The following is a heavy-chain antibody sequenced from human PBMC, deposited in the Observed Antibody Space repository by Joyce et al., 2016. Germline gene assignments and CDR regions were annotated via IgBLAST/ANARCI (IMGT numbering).Heavy chain of an antibody. CDR2: IIPVFRAT. Sequence: QVQLMQSGAEVRKPGSSVTVSCKASGGTFSTSSINWVRQASGQGLEWMGGIIPVFRATNYAQMFQGRVTLTADEPTSTVYMELNRLRFDDTAIYYCATPLLAGATRGPFDYWGQGALVTVSS. D-gene: IGHD2-15*01. CDR3: ATPLLAGATRGPFDY. CDR1: GGTFSTSS. J-gene: IGHJ4*02. V-gene: IGHV1-69*01.